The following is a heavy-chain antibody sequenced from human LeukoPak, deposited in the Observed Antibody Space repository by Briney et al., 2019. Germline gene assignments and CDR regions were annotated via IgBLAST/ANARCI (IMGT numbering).Heavy chain of an antibody. D-gene: IGHD6-6*01. CDR2: IHYSGNT. J-gene: IGHJ4*02. CDR1: GGSISGYY. Sequence: SETLSLTCTVSGGSISGYYWSWIRQPPGEGLEWIGYIHYSGNTNYNPSLKSRVTISVDTSKNQFSLKLYSMTAADTAVYYCARGRQLVGPWGQGTLVTVSS. CDR3: ARGRQLVGP. V-gene: IGHV4-59*01.